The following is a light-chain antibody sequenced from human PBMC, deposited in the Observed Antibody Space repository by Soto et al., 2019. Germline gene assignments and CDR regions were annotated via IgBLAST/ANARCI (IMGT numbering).Light chain of an antibody. J-gene: IGKJ1*01. Sequence: DIQMTQSPSSLSASVGDRVTITCRASQSISSKLNWYQQRPGKVPKLLIYDASSLQSGVPSRFSGSGSGTDFTLTISSVQPEDFATYYCQQSYRSPPTFGQGTKVEIK. CDR1: QSISSK. CDR2: DAS. V-gene: IGKV1-39*01. CDR3: QQSYRSPPT.